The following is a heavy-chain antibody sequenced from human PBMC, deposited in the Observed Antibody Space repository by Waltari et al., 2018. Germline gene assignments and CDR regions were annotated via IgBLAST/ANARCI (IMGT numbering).Heavy chain of an antibody. J-gene: IGHJ2*01. CDR3: ARESYYDSSGRVSDL. CDR1: GGSVSSGSYY. D-gene: IGHD3-22*01. CDR2: IYYSGST. Sequence: QVQLQESGPGLVKPSETLSLTCTVSGGSVSSGSYYWSWIRQPPGKGLEWIGYIYYSGSTNYNPSLKSRVTISVDTSKNQFSLKLSSVTAADTAVYYCARESYYDSSGRVSDLWGRGTLVTVSS. V-gene: IGHV4-61*01.